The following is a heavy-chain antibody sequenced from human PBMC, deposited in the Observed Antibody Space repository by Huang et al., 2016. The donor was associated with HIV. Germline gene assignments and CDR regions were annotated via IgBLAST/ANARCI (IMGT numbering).Heavy chain of an antibody. CDR3: ARHREGPVAYYSGWGSHLNYMDV. Sequence: QLLLQESGPGLVKPSEALALTCAVSGGSIRSSDYHWGWIRQPPGKGLEWIGSIYYKGITHYSPSLTSRVTIAVDTSKNLFFLNLTSMTAADTAVYYCARHREGPVAYYSGWGSHLNYMDVWGRGRTVVVSS. D-gene: IGHD3-10*01. CDR2: IYYKGIT. V-gene: IGHV4-39*01. J-gene: IGHJ6*03. CDR1: GGSIRSSDYH.